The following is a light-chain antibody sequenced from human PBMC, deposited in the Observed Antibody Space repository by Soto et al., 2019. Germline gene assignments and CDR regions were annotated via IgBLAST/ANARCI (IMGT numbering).Light chain of an antibody. CDR2: GAS. CDR1: QSVSSSY. V-gene: IGKV3-20*01. J-gene: IGKJ1*01. CDR3: QQYGSPTWT. Sequence: EIVLTQSPGTLSLSPWERATLSCRASQSVSSSYLAWHQQKPGQAPRLLIYGASSRATGIPDRFSGSGSGTDFTLTISRLEPEDFAVYYCQQYGSPTWTFGQGTKVDI.